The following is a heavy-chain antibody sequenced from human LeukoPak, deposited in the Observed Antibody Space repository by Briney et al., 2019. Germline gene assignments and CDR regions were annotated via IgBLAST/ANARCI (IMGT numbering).Heavy chain of an antibody. Sequence: GGSLRLSCAVSGFTISSYAMHWVRQAPGKGLEWVAVISDDGSNKYYADSVKGRFTISRDNSKNTLYVQMNSLRAEDTAVYYCAKDRDYGDRRDFDYWGQGTLVTVSS. CDR2: ISDDGSNK. V-gene: IGHV3-30*04. CDR3: AKDRDYGDRRDFDY. D-gene: IGHD4-17*01. J-gene: IGHJ4*02. CDR1: GFTISSYA.